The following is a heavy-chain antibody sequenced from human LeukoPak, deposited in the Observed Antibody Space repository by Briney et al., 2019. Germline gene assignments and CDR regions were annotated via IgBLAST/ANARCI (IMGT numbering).Heavy chain of an antibody. CDR1: GFTFSSYG. CDR2: IRYDGSNK. CDR3: ARDALGYCSSTSCYHWYFDL. Sequence: GGSLRLSCAASGFTFSSYGMHWVRQAPGKGLEWVAFIRYDGSNKYYADSVKGRFTISRDNSKNTLYLQMNSLRAEDTAVYYCARDALGYCSSTSCYHWYFDLWGRGTLVTVSS. J-gene: IGHJ2*01. D-gene: IGHD2-2*01. V-gene: IGHV3-30*02.